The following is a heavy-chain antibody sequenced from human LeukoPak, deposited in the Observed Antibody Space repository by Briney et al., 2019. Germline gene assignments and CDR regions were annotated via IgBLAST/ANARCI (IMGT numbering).Heavy chain of an antibody. Sequence: GGSLRLPCAASGFTFSSYSMNWVRQAPGKGLEWVSSISSSSSYIYYADSVKGRFTISRDNAKNSLYLQMNSLRAEDTAVYYCARAEMVRLGYYYGMDVRGQGTTVTVSS. CDR2: ISSSSSYI. J-gene: IGHJ6*02. CDR1: GFTFSSYS. V-gene: IGHV3-21*01. CDR3: ARAEMVRLGYYYGMDV. D-gene: IGHD3-10*01.